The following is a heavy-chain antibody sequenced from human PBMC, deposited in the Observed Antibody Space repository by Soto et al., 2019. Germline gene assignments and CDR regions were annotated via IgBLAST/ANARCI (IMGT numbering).Heavy chain of an antibody. V-gene: IGHV1-69*01. D-gene: IGHD6-19*01. Sequence: QVQLVQSGAEVKKPGSSGKVSCKASGDTFSNYAISWVRQAPGQGLEWMGGIIPVFGAGHYAQQFQGRVTITADESTNTAYLDLRSLRSEDTAVYYCASGIAVAGHRPLYFDYWGQGTLITVSS. CDR2: IIPVFGAG. J-gene: IGHJ4*02. CDR1: GDTFSNYA. CDR3: ASGIAVAGHRPLYFDY.